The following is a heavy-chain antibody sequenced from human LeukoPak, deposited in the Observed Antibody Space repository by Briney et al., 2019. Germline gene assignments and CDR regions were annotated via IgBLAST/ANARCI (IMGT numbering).Heavy chain of an antibody. CDR2: IYSGGST. CDR3: AREAITATGPFDY. V-gene: IGHV3-66*02. CDR1: GFTVSSNY. J-gene: IGHJ4*02. D-gene: IGHD6-25*01. Sequence: GGSLRLSCAASGFTVSSNYMSWVRQAPGKGLGRVSVIYSGGSTYYADSVKGRFTISRDNSKNTLYLQMNSLRAEDTAVYYCAREAITATGPFDYWGQGTLVTVSS.